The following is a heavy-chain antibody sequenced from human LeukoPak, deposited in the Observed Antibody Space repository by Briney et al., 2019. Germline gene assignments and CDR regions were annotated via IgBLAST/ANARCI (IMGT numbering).Heavy chain of an antibody. CDR3: ARVGSSSAAIEGVWFDP. Sequence: ASVKVSCKASGYTFTGYYIQWVRQAPGQGLEWMGWSNPGGTNYAQKFQGRVTMTRDTSISTAYMELSRLRSDDTAVYYCARVGSSSAAIEGVWFDPWGQGTPVTVSS. CDR1: GYTFTGYY. V-gene: IGHV1-2*02. J-gene: IGHJ5*02. D-gene: IGHD2-2*01. CDR2: SNPGGT.